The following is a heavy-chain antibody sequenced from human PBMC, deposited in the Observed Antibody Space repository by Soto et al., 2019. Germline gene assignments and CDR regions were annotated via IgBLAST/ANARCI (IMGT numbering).Heavy chain of an antibody. Sequence: QVPLVQSGAEVKKPGASVKVSCKASGYTFTSYGISWVRQAPGQGLEWMGWISAYNGNTNYAQKLQGRVTMTTDTSTSTAYMELRSLRSDDTAVYYCASGYCSSTSCYWGYYYYGMDVWGQGTTVTVSS. J-gene: IGHJ6*02. CDR3: ASGYCSSTSCYWGYYYYGMDV. V-gene: IGHV1-18*04. D-gene: IGHD2-2*01. CDR1: GYTFTSYG. CDR2: ISAYNGNT.